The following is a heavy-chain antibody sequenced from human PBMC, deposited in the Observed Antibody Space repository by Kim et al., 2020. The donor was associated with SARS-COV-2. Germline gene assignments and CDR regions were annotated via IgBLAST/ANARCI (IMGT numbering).Heavy chain of an antibody. D-gene: IGHD5-18*01. Sequence: ASVKVSCKASGYTFTGYYMHWVRQAPGQGLEWMGRINPNSGGTNYAQKFQGRVTMTRDTSISTAYMELSRLRSDDTAVYYCATLPTPQYSYGYRGFDYWGQGTLVTVSS. CDR1: GYTFTGYY. V-gene: IGHV1-2*06. CDR2: INPNSGGT. CDR3: ATLPTPQYSYGYRGFDY. J-gene: IGHJ4*02.